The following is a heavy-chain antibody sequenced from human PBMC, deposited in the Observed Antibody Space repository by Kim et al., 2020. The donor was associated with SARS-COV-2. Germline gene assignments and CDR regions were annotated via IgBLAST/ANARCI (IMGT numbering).Heavy chain of an antibody. D-gene: IGHD2-2*01. J-gene: IGHJ4*02. CDR3: ARGFSSEAVPDDY. V-gene: IGHV3-48*04. CDR1: GFTFSSYS. CDR2: ISSSSSTI. Sequence: GGSLRLSCAASGFTFSSYSMNWVRQAPGKGLEWVSYISSSSSTIYYADSVKGRFTISRDNAKNSLYLQMNSLRAEDTAVYYCARGFSSEAVPDDYWGQGTLVTVSS.